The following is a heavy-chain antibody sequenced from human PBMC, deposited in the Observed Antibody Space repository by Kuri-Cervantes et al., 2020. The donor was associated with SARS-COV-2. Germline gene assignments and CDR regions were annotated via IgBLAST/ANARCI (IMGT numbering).Heavy chain of an antibody. CDR1: GDSISSNNYY. V-gene: IGHV4-39*01. J-gene: IGHJ6*03. CDR3: ARHMPGTAYYDTSGYYKRNYYYYMDV. CDR2: VYYSGRT. Sequence: SETLSLTCTVSGDSISSNNYYWGWIRQPPGKGLEWIGSVYYSGRTFYNPSLKSRVTIALDTSRNQFSLRLRSVTAADTAVYYCARHMPGTAYYDTSGYYKRNYYYYMDVWGKGTTVTVSS. D-gene: IGHD3-22*01.